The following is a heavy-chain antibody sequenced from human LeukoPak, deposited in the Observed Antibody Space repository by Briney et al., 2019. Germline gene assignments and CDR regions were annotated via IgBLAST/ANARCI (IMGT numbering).Heavy chain of an antibody. CDR2: INHSGST. J-gene: IGHJ5*02. Sequence: PSETLSLTCAVYGGSFSGYYWSWIRQPPGKGLEWIGEINHSGSTNYNPSLKSRVTISVDASKNQFSLKLSSVTAADTAVYYCARGRGLVYPWGQGALVTVSS. V-gene: IGHV4-34*01. CDR3: ARGRGLVYP. D-gene: IGHD6-19*01. CDR1: GGSFSGYY.